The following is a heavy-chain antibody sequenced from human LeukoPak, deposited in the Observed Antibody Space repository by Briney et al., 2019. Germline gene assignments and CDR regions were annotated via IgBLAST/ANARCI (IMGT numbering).Heavy chain of an antibody. CDR2: IYYSGST. CDR1: GGSISSSSYY. V-gene: IGHV4-39*01. J-gene: IGHJ4*02. Sequence: PSETLSLTCTVSGGSISSSSYYWGWIRQPPGKGLEWIGSIYYSGSTYYNPSLKSRVTISVDTSKNQFSLKLSSVTAADTAVYYCARHIMHYDFWKHPFDYWGQGTLVTVSS. D-gene: IGHD3-3*01. CDR3: ARHIMHYDFWKHPFDY.